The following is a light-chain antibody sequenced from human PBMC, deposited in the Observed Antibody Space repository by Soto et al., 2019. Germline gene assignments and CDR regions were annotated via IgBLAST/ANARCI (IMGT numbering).Light chain of an antibody. Sequence: ETVMTQSPATLSVSPGETATLSCRASERVFANVAWFQQRPGQVPRLLIYGPSTRATGNPARFSGGGSGTEFTLTTSYLQSEDSAVYYCKQYNNWTLTFGGGTKVEI. J-gene: IGKJ4*01. V-gene: IGKV3-15*01. CDR1: ERVFAN. CDR2: GPS. CDR3: KQYNNWTLT.